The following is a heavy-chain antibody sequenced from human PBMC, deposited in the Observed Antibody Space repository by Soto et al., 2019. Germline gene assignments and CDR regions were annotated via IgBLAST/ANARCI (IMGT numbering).Heavy chain of an antibody. Sequence: ASVKVSCKASGYTFTGYYMHWVRQAPGQGLEWMGWISPNNGNRNYAQKTQGRVTMTRDTSTSTAYMELRSLRSDDTAVYYCARDSPPADYWGQGTLVTVSS. J-gene: IGHJ4*02. V-gene: IGHV1-2*02. CDR1: GYTFTGYY. CDR2: ISPNNGNR. CDR3: ARDSPPADY.